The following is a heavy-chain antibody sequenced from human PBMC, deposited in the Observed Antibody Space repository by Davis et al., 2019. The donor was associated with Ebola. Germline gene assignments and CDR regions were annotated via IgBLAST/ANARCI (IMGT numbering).Heavy chain of an antibody. J-gene: IGHJ4*02. CDR1: GYSFTTYW. CDR3: ARGLYCSGGSCYSVDY. D-gene: IGHD2-15*01. Sequence: KVSCKGSGYSFTTYWIGWVRQMPGKGLEWMGIIYPGDSDTRYSPSFQGQVTISADKSISTAYVQWSSLTASDTAMYYCARGLYCSGGSCYSVDYWGQGTLVTVSS. CDR2: IYPGDSDT. V-gene: IGHV5-51*01.